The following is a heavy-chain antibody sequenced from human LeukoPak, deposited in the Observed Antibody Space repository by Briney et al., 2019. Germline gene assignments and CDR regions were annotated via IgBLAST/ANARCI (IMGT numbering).Heavy chain of an antibody. CDR3: AKDYGYYSSYYYGMDV. D-gene: IGHD4-11*01. CDR1: GFTFSSYG. Sequence: GGSLRLSCAASGFTFSSYGMHWVRQAPGKGLEWVAFVSYDGRNKYYADSVKGRFTISRDNSKNTLYMQMNSLRAEDTAVYYCAKDYGYYSSYYYGMDVWGQGTTVTVSS. CDR2: VSYDGRNK. J-gene: IGHJ6*02. V-gene: IGHV3-30*18.